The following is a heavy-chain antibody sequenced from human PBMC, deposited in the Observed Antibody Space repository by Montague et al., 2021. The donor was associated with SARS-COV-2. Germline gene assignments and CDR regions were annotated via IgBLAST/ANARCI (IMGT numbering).Heavy chain of an antibody. D-gene: IGHD3-9*01. CDR3: ARDLRYFDWDGVDY. V-gene: IGHV3-30*04. CDR1: GFTFSSYA. CDR2: ISYDGSNK. J-gene: IGHJ4*02. Sequence: SLRLSCAASGFTFSSYAMHWVRQAPGKGLEWVAVISYDGSNKYYADSVKGRFTISRDNSKNTLYLQMNSPRAEDTAVYYCARDLRYFDWDGVDYWGQGTLVTVSS.